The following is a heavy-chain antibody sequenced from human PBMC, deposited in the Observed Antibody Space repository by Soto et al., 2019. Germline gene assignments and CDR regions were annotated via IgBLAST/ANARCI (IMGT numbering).Heavy chain of an antibody. CDR1: GYTFTSYA. CDR3: ARETGDRAFDY. D-gene: IGHD7-27*01. V-gene: IGHV1-3*01. CDR2: IHAGTGNT. J-gene: IGHJ4*02. Sequence: QVQFVQSGAEVKKPGASVKVSCESSGYTFTSYAVHWVRQAPGQRLEWMGWIHAGTGNTKYSQKFQGRVTFTRDTSASTAYMEVSSLRSEHTAVYFCARETGDRAFDYWGQGTLVTVSS.